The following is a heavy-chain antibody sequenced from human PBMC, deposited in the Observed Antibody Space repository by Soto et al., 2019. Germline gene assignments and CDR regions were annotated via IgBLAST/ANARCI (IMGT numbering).Heavy chain of an antibody. V-gene: IGHV5-10-1*01. CDR2: IDPSDSQT. CDR3: VRQIYDSDTGPNFQYYFDT. Sequence: PGESLKNSCKGSGYSFAGYWITWVRQKPGKGLEWMGRIDPSDSQTYYSPSFRGHVTISATKSITTVFLQWSSLRASDTTMYCCVRQIYDSDTGPNFQYYFDTWGQGTPVTVSS. J-gene: IGHJ4*02. CDR1: GYSFAGYW. D-gene: IGHD3-22*01.